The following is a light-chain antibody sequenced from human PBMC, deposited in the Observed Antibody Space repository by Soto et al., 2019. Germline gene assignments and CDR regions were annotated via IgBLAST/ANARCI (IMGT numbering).Light chain of an antibody. J-gene: IGKJ5*01. Sequence: EIVLTQSPGTLSLSPGERATLSCRASQSVRSTYLAWYQQKPGQAPRLLIHGASSRATGIPDRFSGSGSGTDFTLTISLLEPEDFAVYYCQQYGSSLSITFGQGTRLEIK. V-gene: IGKV3-20*01. CDR3: QQYGSSLSIT. CDR1: QSVRSTY. CDR2: GAS.